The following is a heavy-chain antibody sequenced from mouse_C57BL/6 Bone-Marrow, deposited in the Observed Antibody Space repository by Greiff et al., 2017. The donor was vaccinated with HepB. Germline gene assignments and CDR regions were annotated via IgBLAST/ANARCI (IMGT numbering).Heavy chain of an antibody. CDR3: AGTSGTWDFDY. J-gene: IGHJ2*01. D-gene: IGHD4-1*01. CDR1: GFSLTSYG. CDR2: IWSGGST. Sequence: QVHVKQSGPGLVQPSQSLSITCTVSGFSLTSYGVHWVRQSPGKGLEWLGGIWSGGSTDYNAAFISRLSISKDNSKSQYFFKMNSLQADDTAIYYCAGTSGTWDFDYWGQGTTLTVSS. V-gene: IGHV2-2*01.